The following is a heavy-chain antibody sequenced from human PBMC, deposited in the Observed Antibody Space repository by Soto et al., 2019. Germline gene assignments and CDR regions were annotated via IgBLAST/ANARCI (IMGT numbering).Heavy chain of an antibody. CDR3: ASSIFGVVDYFDH. D-gene: IGHD3-3*01. Sequence: LRLSCAASGFTVSSNYMSWVRQAPGKGLEWVSVIYSGGSTYYADSVKGRFTISRDNSKNTLYLQMNSLRAEDTAVYHCASSIFGVVDYFDHWGQGTLVTVSS. J-gene: IGHJ4*02. CDR2: IYSGGST. V-gene: IGHV3-53*01. CDR1: GFTVSSNY.